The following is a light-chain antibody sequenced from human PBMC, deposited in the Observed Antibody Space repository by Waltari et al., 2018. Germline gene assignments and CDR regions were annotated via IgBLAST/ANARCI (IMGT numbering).Light chain of an antibody. CDR1: QSVSRS. CDR3: QHYVRLPAT. V-gene: IGKV3-20*01. Sequence: IVLTQSPGTLSSSPGERATFPCRASQSVSRSLAWYQQNPGQAPKLLIYGASTRATGIPDRFTGSGSGTDFSLTISSLEPEDFAIYFCQHYVRLPATFGQGTKVEIK. J-gene: IGKJ1*01. CDR2: GAS.